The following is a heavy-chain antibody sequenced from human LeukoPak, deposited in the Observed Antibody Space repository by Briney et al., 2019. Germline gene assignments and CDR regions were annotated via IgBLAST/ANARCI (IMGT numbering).Heavy chain of an antibody. V-gene: IGHV3-9*01. CDR3: AKDREVGYCSSTSCYFHGMDV. J-gene: IGHJ6*02. Sequence: PGGSLRLSCAASGFTFDDYATHWVRQAPGKGLEWVSGISWNSGSIGYADSVKGRFAISRDNAKNSLYLQMNSLRAEDTALYYCAKDREVGYCSSTSCYFHGMDVWGQGTTVTVSS. CDR1: GFTFDDYA. CDR2: ISWNSGSI. D-gene: IGHD2-2*01.